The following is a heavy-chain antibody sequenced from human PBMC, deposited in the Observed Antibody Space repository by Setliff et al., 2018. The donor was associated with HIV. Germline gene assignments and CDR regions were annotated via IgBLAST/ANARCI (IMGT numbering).Heavy chain of an antibody. Sequence: PSETLSLTCTVSGGSISSNYWSWMRQPPGKGLEWIGQIYYSGSTNYNPSLKSRVTISVDTSRNQFSLNLSSVTAADTAVYYCARGRGSSSSWPIDYWGQGTLVTVSS. V-gene: IGHV4-59*01. J-gene: IGHJ4*02. CDR2: IYYSGST. CDR3: ARGRGSSSSWPIDY. D-gene: IGHD6-13*01. CDR1: GGSISSNY.